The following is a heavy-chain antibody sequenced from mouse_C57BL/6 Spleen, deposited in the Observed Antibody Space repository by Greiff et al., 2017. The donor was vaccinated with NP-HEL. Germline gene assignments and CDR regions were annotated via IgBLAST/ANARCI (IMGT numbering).Heavy chain of an antibody. Sequence: VQLQQSGAELVRPGTSVKVSCKASGYAFTNYLIEWVKQRPGQGLEWIGVINPGSGGTNYNEKFKGKATLTADKSSSTAYMQLSSLTSEDSAVYFCARRAYGNSGFAYWGQGTLVTVSA. V-gene: IGHV1-54*01. CDR1: GYAFTNYL. D-gene: IGHD2-1*01. J-gene: IGHJ3*01. CDR3: ARRAYGNSGFAY. CDR2: INPGSGGT.